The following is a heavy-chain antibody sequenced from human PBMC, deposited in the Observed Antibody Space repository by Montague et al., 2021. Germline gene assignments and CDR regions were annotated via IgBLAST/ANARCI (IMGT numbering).Heavy chain of an antibody. CDR1: GGSVTSGSYY. CDR3: AKPNIVTIHWYFDL. J-gene: IGHJ2*01. Sequence: SETLSLTCTISGGSVTSGSYYWGWIRQPPGKGLEWIGSIYYSGNTYYNPSLKSRVTISVDPSKNQFSLRPSSVTAADTAVYYCAKPNIVTIHWYFDLWGRGTLVLVSS. D-gene: IGHD5-12*01. CDR2: IYYSGNT. V-gene: IGHV4-39*01.